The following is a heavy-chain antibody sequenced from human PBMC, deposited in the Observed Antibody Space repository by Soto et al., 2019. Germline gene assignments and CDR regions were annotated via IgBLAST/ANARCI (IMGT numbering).Heavy chain of an antibody. Sequence: QVQLVESGGGVVQPGRSLRLSCAGSGFNFSNYGMHWVRQAPGKGLQWVAVISYDGSKKYYVDSVKGRFTISRDNSKNTVYWQGSRVRCEDAVVYCCGWALDGSGGGSDYWGEGALGSVCS. CDR2: ISYDGSKK. V-gene: IGHV3-30*03. J-gene: IGHJ4*02. CDR1: GFNFSNYG. D-gene: IGHD2-15*01. CDR3: GWALDGSGGGSDY.